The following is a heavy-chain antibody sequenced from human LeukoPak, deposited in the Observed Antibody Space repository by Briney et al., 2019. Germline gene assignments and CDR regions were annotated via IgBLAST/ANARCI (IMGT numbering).Heavy chain of an antibody. J-gene: IGHJ4*02. CDR3: AHRPLRADYFDY. D-gene: IGHD1-26*01. V-gene: IGHV2-5*02. CDR1: GFSLSYSGEG. Sequence: SGPTPVKPTQTLTLTCTFSGFSLSYSGEGVCWIRQPPGKALEWLALIYWDDDKRYSPSLKSRLTITKHTSKNQVVLTMTNMDPVDTGTYYCAHRPLRADYFDYWGKGILVSVSS. CDR2: IYWDDDK.